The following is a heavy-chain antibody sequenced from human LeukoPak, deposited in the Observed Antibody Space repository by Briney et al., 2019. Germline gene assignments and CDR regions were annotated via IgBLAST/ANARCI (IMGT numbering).Heavy chain of an antibody. J-gene: IGHJ4*02. V-gene: IGHV3-21*01. Sequence: PGGSLRLSCAASGFTFNSYTMSWVRQAPGKGLEWISSISSSSNYIYYADSVKGRLTISRDDAKNSLYLQMNSLRAEDTAMYYCAKSLYSGYDWEYFDYWGQGTLVTVSS. CDR1: GFTFNSYT. D-gene: IGHD5-12*01. CDR3: AKSLYSGYDWEYFDY. CDR2: ISSSSNYI.